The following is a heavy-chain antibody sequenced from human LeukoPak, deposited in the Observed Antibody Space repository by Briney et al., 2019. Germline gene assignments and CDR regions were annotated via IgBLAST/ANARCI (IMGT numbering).Heavy chain of an antibody. CDR1: GFTFGSFA. D-gene: IGHD5-18*01. CDR2: IFGSGGSP. CDR3: GKTTAGYSSGQKPAWPVDY. Sequence: PGGSLSLSCAASGFTFGSFAMYWVRQAPGKGLEWIAGIFGSGGSPHYADSVKGRFTISRDNSKNTVYLQINSLRAEDTAVYYCGKTTAGYSSGQKPAWPVDYWGQGTLVTVSS. J-gene: IGHJ4*02. V-gene: IGHV3-23*01.